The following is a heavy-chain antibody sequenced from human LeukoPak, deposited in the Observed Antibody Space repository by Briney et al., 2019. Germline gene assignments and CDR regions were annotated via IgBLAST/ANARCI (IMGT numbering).Heavy chain of an antibody. V-gene: IGHV3-66*01. CDR2: IYSGGST. Sequence: PGGSLRLSCAASGFTVSSNYMSWVRQAPGKGLEWVSVIYSGGSTYYADSVKGRFTISRDNSKNTLYLQMNSLRAEDTAVYYCAGDLFLELEYYMDVWGKGTTVTISS. CDR1: GFTVSSNY. J-gene: IGHJ6*03. D-gene: IGHD3-3*01. CDR3: AGDLFLELEYYMDV.